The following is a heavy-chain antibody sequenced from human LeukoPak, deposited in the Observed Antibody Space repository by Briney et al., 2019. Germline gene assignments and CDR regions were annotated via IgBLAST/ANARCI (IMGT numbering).Heavy chain of an antibody. CDR2: IYYSGST. CDR1: GGSISSSSYY. Sequence: PSETLSLTCTVSGGSISSSSYYWGWIRQPPGKGLEWIGSIYYSGSTYYNPSLKSRVTISVDTSKNQFSLKLSSVTAADTAVYYCAGRPSSSSKEFDYWGQGTLVTVSS. V-gene: IGHV4-39*07. D-gene: IGHD6-6*01. J-gene: IGHJ4*02. CDR3: AGRPSSSSKEFDY.